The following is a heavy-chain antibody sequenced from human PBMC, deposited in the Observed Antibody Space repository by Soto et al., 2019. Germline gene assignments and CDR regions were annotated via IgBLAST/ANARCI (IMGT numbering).Heavy chain of an antibody. CDR2: INSDGSST. CDR3: AREPYSSSGYYYYYMDV. Sequence: EVQLVESGGGLVQPGGSLRLSCAASGFTFSSYWMHWVRQAPGKGLVWVSRINSDGSSTSYADSVKGRFTISRDNAKNTLYLQMNSLRAEDTYVYYCAREPYSSSGYYYYYMDVWGKGTTVTVSS. V-gene: IGHV3-74*01. J-gene: IGHJ6*03. CDR1: GFTFSSYW. D-gene: IGHD6-19*01.